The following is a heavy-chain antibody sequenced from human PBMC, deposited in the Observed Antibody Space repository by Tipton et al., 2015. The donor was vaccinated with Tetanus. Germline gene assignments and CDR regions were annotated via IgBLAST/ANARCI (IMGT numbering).Heavy chain of an antibody. D-gene: IGHD3-22*01. CDR1: GGTFKSYA. CDR3: ARGMDYDSSGIDDF. Sequence: QSGAEVKKPGTSVRVSCKTSGGTFKSYAISWVRQAPGQGLEWMGGIFPQFGTSNYAPQFQGRVTITADTSTGTAYMDLSSLRSDDTAVYYCARGMDYDSSGIDDFWGQGTLVTVSS. CDR2: IFPQFGTS. V-gene: IGHV1-69*06. J-gene: IGHJ4*02.